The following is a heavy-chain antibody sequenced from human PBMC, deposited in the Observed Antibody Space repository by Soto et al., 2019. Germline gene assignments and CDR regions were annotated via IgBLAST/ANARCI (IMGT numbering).Heavy chain of an antibody. CDR1: SGTISSSNW. Sequence: QVQLQESGPGLVKPSGTLSLTCAVSSGTISSSNWWTWVRQPPGKGLEWIGEINQSGTPNSNPSLRSRVTISVDTSKGQFFLKLSSVSAADTAIYDCARLGMVGAHREFDPWGQGTLVTVS. J-gene: IGHJ5*02. CDR2: INQSGTP. CDR3: ARLGMVGAHREFDP. D-gene: IGHD2-15*01. V-gene: IGHV4-4*02.